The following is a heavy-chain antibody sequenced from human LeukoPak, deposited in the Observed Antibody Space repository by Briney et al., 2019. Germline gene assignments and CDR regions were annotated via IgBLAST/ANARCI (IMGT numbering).Heavy chain of an antibody. D-gene: IGHD5-24*01. CDR1: EFTFSRYA. V-gene: IGHV3-30*04. J-gene: IGHJ6*03. CDR3: ARAVPTIHHMDV. Sequence: PGRSLRLSCAASEFTFSRYAMHWVRQAPGKGLEWLAVISYHGVDKFYRASVRGRFTISRDNVDNSLFLQLDNLTPDDSGVYFCARAVPTIHHMDVWRKGTTVIVSS. CDR2: ISYHGVDK.